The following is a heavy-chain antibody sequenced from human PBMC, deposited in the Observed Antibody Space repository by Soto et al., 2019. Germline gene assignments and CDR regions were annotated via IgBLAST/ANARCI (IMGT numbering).Heavy chain of an antibody. Sequence: QVQLQESGPGLVKPSETLSLTCTVSGGSISSYYWSWIRQRPGKGLEWIGYISYSGSTNHNPSLKSRVTISVDTSKNQFSLKLSSVTAADTAVYYCARGSNGRGEFWFDPWGQGTLVTVSS. CDR1: GGSISSYY. CDR3: ARGSNGRGEFWFDP. D-gene: IGHD3-16*01. J-gene: IGHJ5*02. V-gene: IGHV4-59*01. CDR2: ISYSGST.